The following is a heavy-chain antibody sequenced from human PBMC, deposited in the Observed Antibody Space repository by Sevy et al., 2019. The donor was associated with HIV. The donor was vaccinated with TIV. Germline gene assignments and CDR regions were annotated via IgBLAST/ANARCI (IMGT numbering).Heavy chain of an antibody. Sequence: GGSRRLSCAASGFTFRTYGMQWVRQAPGKGLEWVAFIRYDGNNKYYTDSVKGRFTISRDNSKNTLYLQMNSLRAEDTAVYYCARDMTGTTYYYGMDVWGQGTTVTVSS. CDR1: GFTFRTYG. J-gene: IGHJ6*02. D-gene: IGHD1-7*01. V-gene: IGHV3-30*02. CDR3: ARDMTGTTYYYGMDV. CDR2: IRYDGNNK.